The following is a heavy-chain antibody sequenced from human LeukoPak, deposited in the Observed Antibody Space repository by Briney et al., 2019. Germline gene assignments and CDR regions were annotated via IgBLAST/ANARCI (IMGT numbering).Heavy chain of an antibody. V-gene: IGHV4-34*01. Sequence: SETLSLTCAVYGGSFSGYYWSWIRQPPGKGLEWIGEINHSGSTNYNPSLKSRVTISVDTSKNQFSLKLSSVTAADTAVYYCARDRGGQLEMGMDVWGQGTTVTVSS. CDR2: INHSGST. J-gene: IGHJ6*02. CDR1: GGSFSGYY. D-gene: IGHD6-13*01. CDR3: ARDRGGQLEMGMDV.